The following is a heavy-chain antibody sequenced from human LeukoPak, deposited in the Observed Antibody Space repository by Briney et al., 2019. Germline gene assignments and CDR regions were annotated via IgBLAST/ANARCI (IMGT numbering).Heavy chain of an antibody. CDR2: INRDGSEK. Sequence: GGSLSLSCAASEFTFSSYWMTWVRQAPGKGREGVANINRDGSEKYYVDSVKGRFTISRDNAKKSLFLQMNSLRAEDTAVYYCAGNLHARSSFELGYWGQGTLVTVSS. CDR3: AGNLHARSSFELGY. D-gene: IGHD6-13*01. CDR1: EFTFSSYW. J-gene: IGHJ4*02. V-gene: IGHV3-7*01.